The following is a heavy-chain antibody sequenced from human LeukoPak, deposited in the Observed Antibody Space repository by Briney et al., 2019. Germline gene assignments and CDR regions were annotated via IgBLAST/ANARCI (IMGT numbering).Heavy chain of an antibody. CDR2: IYYSGST. V-gene: IGHV4-30-4*08. J-gene: IGHJ3*02. CDR1: GGSISSGDYY. CDR3: ARGQDGWLGPPYAFDS. D-gene: IGHD5-24*01. Sequence: PSETLSLTCTVSGGSISSGDYYWRWIRQPPGKGLEWIGYIYYSGSTYYNPSLKSRVTISVDTSKNQFSLKLSSVTAADTAVYYCARGQDGWLGPPYAFDSWGQGTMVTVSS.